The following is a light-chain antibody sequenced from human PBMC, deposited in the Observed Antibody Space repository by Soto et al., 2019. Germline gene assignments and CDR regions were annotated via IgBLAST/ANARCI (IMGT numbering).Light chain of an antibody. V-gene: IGKV1-5*01. CDR2: DAS. J-gene: IGKJ4*01. CDR3: QQYNSLGPRT. Sequence: DIQMTQSPSTLSASVGDRVTITCRASQSISSWLAWYQQKPGKAPKLLIYDASSLESGVPSRFSGSGSGTEFTLTISSLQPDDFATYYCQQYNSLGPRTFGGGTKVEIK. CDR1: QSISSW.